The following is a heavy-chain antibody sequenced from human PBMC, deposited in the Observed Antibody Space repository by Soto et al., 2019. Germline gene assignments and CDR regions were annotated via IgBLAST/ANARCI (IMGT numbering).Heavy chain of an antibody. D-gene: IGHD1-1*01. J-gene: IGHJ6*03. CDR3: AREAQLERSYYYYMDV. CDR1: GGTFSSYT. Sequence: QVQLVQSGAEVKKPGSSVKVSCKASGGTFSSYTISWVRQAPGQGLEWMGRIIPILGITNYAQKFQGRVTITADKSTSTAYMELSSLRSEDTAVYYCAREAQLERSYYYYMDVWGKGTTVTVSS. V-gene: IGHV1-69*08. CDR2: IIPILGIT.